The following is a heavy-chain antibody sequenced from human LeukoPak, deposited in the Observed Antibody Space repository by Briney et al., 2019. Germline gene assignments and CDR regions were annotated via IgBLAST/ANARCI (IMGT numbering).Heavy chain of an antibody. J-gene: IGHJ4*02. D-gene: IGHD6-6*01. CDR2: ISSNGGST. CDR1: GFTFSSYA. Sequence: GGSLRFSCAASGFTFSSYAMHWVRQAPGKGLEYVSAISSNGGSTYYANSVKGRFTISRDNSKNTLYLQMGSLRAEDMAVYYCARDGGQYSSPEYYFDYWGQGTLVTVSS. V-gene: IGHV3-64*01. CDR3: ARDGGQYSSPEYYFDY.